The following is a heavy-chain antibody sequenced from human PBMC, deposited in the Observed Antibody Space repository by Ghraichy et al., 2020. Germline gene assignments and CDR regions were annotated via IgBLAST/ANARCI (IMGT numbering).Heavy chain of an antibody. CDR1: GFTFSSYW. Sequence: GGSLRLSCAASGFTFSSYWMSWVRQAPGKGLEWVANIKQDGSEKYYVDSVKGRFTISRDNAKNSLYLQMNSLRAEDTAVYYCARPKYYYDSSGYPNWGQGTLVTVSS. CDR3: ARPKYYYDSSGYPN. CDR2: IKQDGSEK. J-gene: IGHJ4*02. V-gene: IGHV3-7*01. D-gene: IGHD3-22*01.